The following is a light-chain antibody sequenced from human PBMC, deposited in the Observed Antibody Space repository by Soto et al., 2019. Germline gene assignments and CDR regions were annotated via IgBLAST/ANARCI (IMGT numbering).Light chain of an antibody. CDR3: QSYDSSLSGYV. Sequence: QSVLTQPASVSGSPGQSITISCTGTSSDVGLYNIVSWYQQHPGKAPKLLIYEVNKRPSGVSTRFSGAKSGNTASLTISGLQAEDEADYYCQSYDSSLSGYVFGTGTKVTVL. V-gene: IGLV2-23*02. CDR2: EVN. J-gene: IGLJ1*01. CDR1: SSDVGLYNI.